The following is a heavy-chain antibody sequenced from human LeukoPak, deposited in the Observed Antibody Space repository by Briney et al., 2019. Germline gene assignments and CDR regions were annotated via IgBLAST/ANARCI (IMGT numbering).Heavy chain of an antibody. CDR3: ARDGLWFGELPDY. J-gene: IGHJ4*02. Sequence: GGSLRLSCAASGFTFDDYAMHWVRQAPGKGLEWVSGISWNSGSIGYADSVKGRFTISRDNAKNSLYLQMNSLRAEDTAVYYCARDGLWFGELPDYWGQGTLVTVSS. V-gene: IGHV3-9*01. CDR1: GFTFDDYA. CDR2: ISWNSGSI. D-gene: IGHD3-10*01.